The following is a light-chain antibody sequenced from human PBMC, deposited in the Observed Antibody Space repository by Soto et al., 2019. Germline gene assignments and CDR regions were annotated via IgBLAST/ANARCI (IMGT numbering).Light chain of an antibody. J-gene: IGLJ1*01. CDR1: SNDVGSYNL. V-gene: IGLV2-23*01. CDR3: GSYAGSNYYV. CDR2: EGS. Sequence: QSALTQPASVSGSPGQSITISCTGTSNDVGSYNLVSWYQHHPGKAPKLMIFEGSKRPSGVSNRFSGSKSGNTASLTISGLQGEDEADFYCGSYAGSNYYVFGTGNKV.